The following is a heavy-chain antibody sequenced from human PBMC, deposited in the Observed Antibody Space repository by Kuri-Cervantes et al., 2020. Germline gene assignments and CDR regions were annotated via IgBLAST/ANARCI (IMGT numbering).Heavy chain of an antibody. D-gene: IGHD1-26*01. CDR2: INPNSGGT. CDR1: GYTFTGYY. CDR3: ARGGIVGATDNGAPLHYYYYGMDV. Sequence: ASVKVSCKASGYTFTGYYMHWVRQAPGQGLEWMGWINPNSGGTNYAQKFQGWVTMTRDTSISTAYMELSRLRSDDTAVYYCARGGIVGATDNGAPLHYYYYGMDVWGQGTTVTVSS. J-gene: IGHJ6*02. V-gene: IGHV1-2*04.